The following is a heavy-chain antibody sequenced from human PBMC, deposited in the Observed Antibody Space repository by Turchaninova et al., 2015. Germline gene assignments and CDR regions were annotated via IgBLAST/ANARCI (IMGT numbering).Heavy chain of an antibody. CDR3: AKDKYGDLYYLDY. V-gene: IGHV3-9*01. CDR2: IKLNSGNI. J-gene: IGHJ4*02. CDR1: VFNFDDFA. Sequence: EVQLVESGGGLVQPGRSLRLSCAASVFNFDDFAMHWVRQAPGKGLEWVSGIKLNSGNIGYADSVRGRFTIYRDNAKNSLYLQMNSLRAEDTALYYCAKDKYGDLYYLDYWGQGTLVTVSS. D-gene: IGHD4-17*01.